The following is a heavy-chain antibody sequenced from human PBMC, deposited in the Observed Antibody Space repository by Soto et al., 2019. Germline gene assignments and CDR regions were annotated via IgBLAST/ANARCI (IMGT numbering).Heavy chain of an antibody. V-gene: IGHV4-59*01. CDR1: GGSISSYY. CDR3: ARAPLNYYDSSGHRGYFDD. CDR2: IYYGGST. D-gene: IGHD3-22*01. Sequence: SETLSLTCSVSGGSISSYYWSWIRQPPGKGLEWIGYIYYGGSTNYNPSLKSRVTISVDTSKNQFSLKLSSVTAADTAVYYCARAPLNYYDSSGHRGYFDDWGQGTLVTVSS. J-gene: IGHJ4*02.